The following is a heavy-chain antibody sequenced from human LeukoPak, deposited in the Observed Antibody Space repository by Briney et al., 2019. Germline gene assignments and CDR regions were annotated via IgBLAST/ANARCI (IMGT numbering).Heavy chain of an antibody. V-gene: IGHV3-74*01. J-gene: IGHJ4*02. CDR3: VRDLILVDTPGDDFDY. Sequence: GSLRLSCAASGFTFSNYWMHWARQVPGKGLVWVSRINVDGSVKSYADSVKGRFTISRDNAKNTVSLQMNSLRAEDTAVYYCVRDLILVDTPGDDFDYWGQGALVTVSS. CDR2: INVDGSVK. D-gene: IGHD4-23*01. CDR1: GFTFSNYW.